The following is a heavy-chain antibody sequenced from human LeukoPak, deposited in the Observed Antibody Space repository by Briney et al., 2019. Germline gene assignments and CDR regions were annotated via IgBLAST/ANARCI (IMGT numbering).Heavy chain of an antibody. D-gene: IGHD2-2*01. CDR3: ARAPITSPFYFDY. V-gene: IGHV3-20*04. CDR2: INWSGGST. CDR1: GFAFAEHG. J-gene: IGHJ4*02. Sequence: GGSLRLSCTASGFAFAEHGMSWVRQVPGKGLEWVSGINWSGGSTGYADPLRGRFTISRDNAKNSLYLQMDSLRAEDTALYYCARAPITSPFYFDYWGQGTLVTVSA.